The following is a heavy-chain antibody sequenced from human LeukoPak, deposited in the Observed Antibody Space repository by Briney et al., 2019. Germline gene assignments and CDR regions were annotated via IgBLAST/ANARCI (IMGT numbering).Heavy chain of an antibody. CDR1: GFTFSSYW. CDR3: ARYSSGWYDWFDP. J-gene: IGHJ5*02. Sequence: GGSLRLSCAASGFTFSSYWMSWVRQAPGKGLEWVANIKQDGSDKYYVDSVKGRFTIARDNAKNSLYPQMNSLRAEDTAVYYCARYSSGWYDWFDPWGQGTLVTVSS. CDR2: IKQDGSDK. D-gene: IGHD6-19*01. V-gene: IGHV3-7*01.